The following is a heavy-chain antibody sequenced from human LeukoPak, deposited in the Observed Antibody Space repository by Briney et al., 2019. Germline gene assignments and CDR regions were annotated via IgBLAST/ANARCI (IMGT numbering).Heavy chain of an antibody. CDR1: GFTFSSYG. Sequence: GGSLRLSCAASGFTFSSYGMHWVRQAPGKGLDWVSGISGSGGSTYYADSVKGRFTISRDNSKNTLYLQMNSLRAEDTAVYYCAKGVQELRGYFDYWGQGALVTVSS. CDR3: AKGVQELRGYFDY. D-gene: IGHD1-26*01. J-gene: IGHJ4*02. CDR2: ISGSGGST. V-gene: IGHV3-23*01.